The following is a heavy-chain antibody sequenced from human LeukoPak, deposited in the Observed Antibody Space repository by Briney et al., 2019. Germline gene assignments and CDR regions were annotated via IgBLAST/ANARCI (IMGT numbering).Heavy chain of an antibody. J-gene: IGHJ6*02. V-gene: IGHV1-69*06. CDR1: GGTFSSYA. CDR3: ARDRLVRSHIYYYGMDV. CDR2: IIPIFGTA. Sequence: GASVKVSCKASGGTFSSYAISWVRQAPGQGLEWMGGIIPIFGTANYAQKFQGRVTITADKSTSTAYMELSSLRSEDTAVYYCARDRLVRSHIYYYGMDVWGQGTTVTVSS. D-gene: IGHD6-19*01.